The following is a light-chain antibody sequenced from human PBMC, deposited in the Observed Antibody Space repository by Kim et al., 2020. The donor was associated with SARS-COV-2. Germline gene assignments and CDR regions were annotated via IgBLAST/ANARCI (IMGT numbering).Light chain of an antibody. CDR3: LQHRTYPIT. CDR2: GAS. V-gene: IGKV1-17*01. Sequence: ASVGGRVTCTCRESQGIGNDLGWYQQSPGRAPRRLVYGASNLQSGVPSRFSDSGSETEFTLPINSLQPEDFATYFWLQHRTYPITFGQGTRLEIK. J-gene: IGKJ5*01. CDR1: QGIGND.